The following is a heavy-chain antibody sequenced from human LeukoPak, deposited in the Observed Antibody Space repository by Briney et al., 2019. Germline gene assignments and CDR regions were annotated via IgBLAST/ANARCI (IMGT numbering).Heavy chain of an antibody. CDR1: GFTFSTYA. Sequence: PGGSLRLSCVASGFTFSTYAMTWVRQAPGKGLEWVSSIAISGISYYRDSVRGRYIISRDNSKNTLYLQMNSLRPEDTAIYYCAKGGIGSSSGLDSWGQGTLVTVSS. CDR2: IAISGIS. V-gene: IGHV3-23*01. CDR3: AKGGIGSSSGLDS. J-gene: IGHJ4*02. D-gene: IGHD5-18*01.